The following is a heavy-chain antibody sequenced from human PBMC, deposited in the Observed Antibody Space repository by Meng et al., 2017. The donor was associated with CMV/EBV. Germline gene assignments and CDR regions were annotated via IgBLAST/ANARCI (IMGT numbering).Heavy chain of an antibody. V-gene: IGHV5-51*01. D-gene: IGHD1-7*01. J-gene: IGHJ3*02. CDR3: ARLYNWNYGPDAFDI. Sequence: GESPMTYRKGFGYSFTSYWIGWVLQMPGKGLEWMGIIFPCDSDTRYSPSFQGQVTISADKSISTAYLQWSSLKASDTAMYYCARLYNWNYGPDAFDIWGQGTMVTVSS. CDR2: IFPCDSDT. CDR1: GYSFTSYW.